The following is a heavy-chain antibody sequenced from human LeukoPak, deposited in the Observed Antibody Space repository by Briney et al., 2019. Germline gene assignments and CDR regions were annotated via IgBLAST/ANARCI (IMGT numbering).Heavy chain of an antibody. CDR1: GFTVSSNY. D-gene: IGHD4-4*01. Sequence: GGSLRLSCAASGFTVSSNYMSWVRQAPGKGLEWVSVIYSGGSTYYADSVKGRFTISRHNSKNTLHLQMNSLRAEDTAVYYCARDRAVTSTEIYGMDVWGQGTTVTVSS. J-gene: IGHJ6*02. V-gene: IGHV3-53*04. CDR3: ARDRAVTSTEIYGMDV. CDR2: IYSGGST.